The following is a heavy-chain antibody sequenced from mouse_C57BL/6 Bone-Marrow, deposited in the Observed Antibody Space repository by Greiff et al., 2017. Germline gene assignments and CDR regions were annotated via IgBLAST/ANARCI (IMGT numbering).Heavy chain of an antibody. CDR1: GFSLTSYA. V-gene: IGHV2-9-1*01. Sequence: QVQLQQSGPGLVAPSQSLSITCTVSGFSLTSYAISWVRQPPGKGLEWLGVIWTGGGTNYNSALKSRLSISKDNSKSQVFLKMNSLQTDDTARYYCALIYGNYPAWFAYWGQGTLVTVSA. CDR3: ALIYGNYPAWFAY. J-gene: IGHJ3*01. D-gene: IGHD2-1*01. CDR2: IWTGGGT.